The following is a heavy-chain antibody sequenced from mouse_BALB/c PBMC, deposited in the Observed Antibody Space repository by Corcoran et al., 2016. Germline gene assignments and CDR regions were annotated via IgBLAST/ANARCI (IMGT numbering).Heavy chain of an antibody. J-gene: IGHJ1*01. Sequence: EVQLQQSGPELVKPGASVKMSCKASGYTFTDYYMKRVQQSHGKSLEWIGDINPINGGTSYTQKCKGTATLTEDKSSSTAYMQLNSLISEDSAGYYCAREADGYFDVWGAGTTVTVS. V-gene: IGHV1-26*01. CDR2: INPINGGT. CDR3: AREADGYFDV. CDR1: GYTFTDYY.